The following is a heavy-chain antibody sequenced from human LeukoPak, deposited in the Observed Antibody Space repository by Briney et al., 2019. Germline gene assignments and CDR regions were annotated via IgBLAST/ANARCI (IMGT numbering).Heavy chain of an antibody. V-gene: IGHV3-7*01. CDR2: INEDGSEK. J-gene: IGHJ4*02. CDR3: ARGRPHGNDY. Sequence: GGSLRLSCAASGFIFNKNWMSWVRQAPGKGLEWVANINEDGSEKNYVDSVKGRFTISRDNAKTSLYLQMNSLRVEDTAVYYCARGRPHGNDYWGQGTLVTVPS. D-gene: IGHD4-23*01. CDR1: GFIFNKNW.